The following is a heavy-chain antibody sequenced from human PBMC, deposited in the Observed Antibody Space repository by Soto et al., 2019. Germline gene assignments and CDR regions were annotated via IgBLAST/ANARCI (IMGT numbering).Heavy chain of an antibody. V-gene: IGHV3-23*01. Sequence: GGSLRLSCAASGFTFSSYAMSWVRQAPGKGLEWVSAISGSGGSTYYADSVKGRFTISRDNSKNTLYLQMNSLRAEDTAVYYCAKDGWAYKKLIWYFDLWGRGTLVTVSS. CDR3: AKDGWAYKKLIWYFDL. D-gene: IGHD6-19*01. CDR2: ISGSGGST. CDR1: GFTFSSYA. J-gene: IGHJ2*01.